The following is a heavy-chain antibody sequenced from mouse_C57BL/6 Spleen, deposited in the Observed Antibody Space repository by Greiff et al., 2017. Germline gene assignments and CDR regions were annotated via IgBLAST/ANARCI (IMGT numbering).Heavy chain of an antibody. Sequence: EVQLQQSGPELVKPGASVKMSCKASGYTFTDYNMHWVKQSHGKSLEWIGYINPNNGGTSYNQKFKGKATLTVNKSSSTAYMELRSLTSEDSAVYYCARAVYYYGSSRYWYFDVWGTGTTVTVSS. J-gene: IGHJ1*03. D-gene: IGHD1-1*01. V-gene: IGHV1-22*01. CDR1: GYTFTDYN. CDR2: INPNNGGT. CDR3: ARAVYYYGSSRYWYFDV.